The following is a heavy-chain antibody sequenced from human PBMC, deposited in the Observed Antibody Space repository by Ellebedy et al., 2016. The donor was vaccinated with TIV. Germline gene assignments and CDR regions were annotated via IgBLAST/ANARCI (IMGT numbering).Heavy chain of an antibody. V-gene: IGHV3-23*01. D-gene: IGHD3-16*02. CDR3: ARDRQGMITFGGVIVGEDV. CDR2: LFGSGEGN. J-gene: IGHJ6*02. CDR1: GFDFSKFA. Sequence: GESLKISCAASGFDFSKFAMSWVRQAPGADPEWVSGLFGSGEGNFYADSVKGRFTISRDNAKNSLYLQMHSLREEDTAVYYCARDRQGMITFGGVIVGEDVWGQGTTVTVSS.